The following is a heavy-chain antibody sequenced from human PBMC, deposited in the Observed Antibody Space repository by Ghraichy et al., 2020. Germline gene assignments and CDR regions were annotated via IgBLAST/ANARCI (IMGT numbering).Heavy chain of an antibody. CDR3: ARDWVVAATSYGMDV. Sequence: SETLSLTCTVSGGSISSYYWSWIRQPAGKGLEWIGRIYTSGSTNYNPSLKSRVTMSVDTSKNQFSLKLSSVTAADTAVYYCARDWVVAATSYGMDVWGQGTTVTVSS. D-gene: IGHD2-15*01. CDR1: GGSISSYY. J-gene: IGHJ6*02. V-gene: IGHV4-4*07. CDR2: IYTSGST.